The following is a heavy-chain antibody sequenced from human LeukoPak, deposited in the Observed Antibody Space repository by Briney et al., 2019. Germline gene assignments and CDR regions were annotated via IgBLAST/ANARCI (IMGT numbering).Heavy chain of an antibody. CDR1: GGSFSGYY. CDR2: INHSGST. J-gene: IGHJ3*02. D-gene: IGHD3-16*01. Sequence: SETLSLTCAVYGGSFSGYYWSWIRQPPGKGLEWIGEINHSGSTNYNPSLKSRVTISVDTSKNQLSLKLSSVTTADTAVYYCARHYDRDAFDIWGQGTRVTVSS. CDR3: ARHYDRDAFDI. V-gene: IGHV4-34*01.